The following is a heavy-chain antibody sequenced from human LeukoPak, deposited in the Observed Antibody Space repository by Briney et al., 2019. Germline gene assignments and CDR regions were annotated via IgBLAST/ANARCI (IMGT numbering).Heavy chain of an antibody. CDR2: IYSGGST. CDR3: ASVDSSGHSYYFDY. Sequence: GGSLRLSCAASGFTVSSNYMSWVRQAPGKGLEWVSVIYSGGSTYYADSVKGRFTISRDNSKNTLYLQMNSLRAEDTAVYYCASVDSSGHSYYFDYWGQGTLVTVSS. D-gene: IGHD3-22*01. V-gene: IGHV3-53*01. J-gene: IGHJ4*02. CDR1: GFTVSSNY.